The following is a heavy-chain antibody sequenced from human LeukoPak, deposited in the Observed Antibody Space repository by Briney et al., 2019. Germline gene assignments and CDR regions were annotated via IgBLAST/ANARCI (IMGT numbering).Heavy chain of an antibody. V-gene: IGHV3-53*01. Sequence: GGSLRLSCAASGFTVSSNYMSWVRQAPGKGLEWVSVIYSGGSTDYADSVKGRFTISRDSSKNTLYLQMNSLRAEDTAVYYCARGRSGWYFDYWGQGTLVTVSS. CDR1: GFTVSSNY. J-gene: IGHJ4*02. CDR3: ARGRSGWYFDY. CDR2: IYSGGST. D-gene: IGHD6-19*01.